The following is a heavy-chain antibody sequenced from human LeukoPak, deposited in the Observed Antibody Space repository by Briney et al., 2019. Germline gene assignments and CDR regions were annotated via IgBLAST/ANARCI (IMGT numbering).Heavy chain of an antibody. V-gene: IGHV3-53*01. CDR2: IYSGGST. CDR3: ASARGYCGSAECYEYFQH. D-gene: IGHD2-2*01. J-gene: IGHJ1*01. Sequence: GGSLRLSCAASGFSLSSYSMSWVRQSPGKGLEWVSVIYSGGSTYYADSVNGRFTISRDNSRNTLFLQMNSLRAEDTALYYCASARGYCGSAECYEYFQHWGQGTLVTVSS. CDR1: GFSLSSYS.